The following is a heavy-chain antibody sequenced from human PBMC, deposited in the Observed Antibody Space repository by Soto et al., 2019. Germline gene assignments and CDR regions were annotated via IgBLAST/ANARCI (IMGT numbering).Heavy chain of an antibody. V-gene: IGHV4-59*12. Sequence: LETLPLTCTFSGGSNSNYYWTWVRQSPGKGLEWIGYIYYSGSTYYNPSLKSRVTISVDTSKNQFSLKLSSVTAADTAVYYCAREGYYYDSSGYYFSAFDIWGQGTMVTVSS. CDR1: GGSNSNYY. D-gene: IGHD3-22*01. J-gene: IGHJ3*02. CDR3: AREGYYYDSSGYYFSAFDI. CDR2: IYYSGST.